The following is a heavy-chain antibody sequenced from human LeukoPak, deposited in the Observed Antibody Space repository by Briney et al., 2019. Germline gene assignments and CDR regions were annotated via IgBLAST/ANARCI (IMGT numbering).Heavy chain of an antibody. D-gene: IGHD2-2*01. CDR2: IYTSGST. CDR1: GGSISSYY. V-gene: IGHV4-4*07. J-gene: IGHJ3*02. CDR3: ARVRRGDIVVVPAAIRGDAFDI. Sequence: SETLSLTCTVSGGSISSYYWSWIRQPAGKGLDWIGRIYTSGSTNYNPFLKSRVTMSVDTSKNQFSLKLSSVTAADTAVYDCARVRRGDIVVVPAAIRGDAFDIWGQGTMVTVSS.